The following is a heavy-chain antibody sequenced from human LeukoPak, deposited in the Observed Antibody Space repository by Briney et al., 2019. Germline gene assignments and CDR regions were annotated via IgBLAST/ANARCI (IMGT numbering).Heavy chain of an antibody. CDR1: GGSISSSNCY. V-gene: IGHV4-39*01. J-gene: IGHJ4*02. CDR3: ARRHYYDSSGYYHYFDY. CDR2: IYYSGRT. D-gene: IGHD3-22*01. Sequence: PSETLSLTCNVSGGSISSSNCYWGWIRQPPGKGLEWIGSIYYSGRTYYSPSLKSRVTISVDTSKNQFSLKLSSVTAADTAVYYCARRHYYDSSGYYHYFDYWGQGTLVTVSS.